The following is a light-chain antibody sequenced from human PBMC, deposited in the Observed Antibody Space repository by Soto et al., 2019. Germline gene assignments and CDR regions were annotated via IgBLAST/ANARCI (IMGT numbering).Light chain of an antibody. J-gene: IGKJ4*01. CDR1: QDITNY. CDR3: QQHDNLPLT. V-gene: IGKV1-33*01. Sequence: DIQMTQSPSSLSASVGDRVTITCQASQDITNYLNCYQQKAGRAPKLLIFDASNLDTGVPSRFGGSGSGTDFTFTISSLQAVDIATYYCQQHDNLPLTFGGGTKVEIK. CDR2: DAS.